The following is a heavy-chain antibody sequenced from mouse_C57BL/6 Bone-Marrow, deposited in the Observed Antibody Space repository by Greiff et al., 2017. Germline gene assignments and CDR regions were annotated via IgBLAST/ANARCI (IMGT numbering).Heavy chain of an antibody. CDR1: GYTFTSYG. CDR3: ARTGLLYDY. V-gene: IGHV1-81*01. Sequence: QVHVKQSGAELARPGASVKLSCKASGYTFTSYGISWVKQRTGQGLEWIGEIYPRSGNTYYNEKFEGKATLTADKSSSTAYMELRSLTSEDSAVYFCARTGLLYDYWGQGTTLTVSS. D-gene: IGHD2-12*01. J-gene: IGHJ2*01. CDR2: IYPRSGNT.